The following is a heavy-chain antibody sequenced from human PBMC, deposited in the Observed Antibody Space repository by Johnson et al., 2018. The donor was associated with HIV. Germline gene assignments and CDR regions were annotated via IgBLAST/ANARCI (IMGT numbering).Heavy chain of an antibody. D-gene: IGHD4-17*01. Sequence: VQLVESGGGVVRPGGSLRLSCAASGFTFSNAWMNWVRQAPGKGLEWVGRIKRKTDGGTTDYAAPVKGRFTISRDDSRNTLYLQMNSLKTEDTAVYYCTTGTTVPTWDWGQGTMVTVSS. V-gene: IGHV3-15*01. J-gene: IGHJ3*01. CDR1: GFTFSNAW. CDR2: IKRKTDGGTT. CDR3: TTGTTVPTWD.